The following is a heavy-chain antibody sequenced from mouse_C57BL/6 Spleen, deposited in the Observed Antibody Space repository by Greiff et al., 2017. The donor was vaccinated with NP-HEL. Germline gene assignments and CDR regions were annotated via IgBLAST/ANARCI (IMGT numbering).Heavy chain of an antibody. CDR3: ARGTDY. Sequence: EVQLQQSGPELVKPGASVKISCKASGYTFTDYYMNWVKQSHGKSLEWIGDINPNNGGTSYNQKFKGKATLTVDKSSSTAYMELRRLTSEDSAVYYCARGTDYWGQGTTLTVSS. V-gene: IGHV1-26*01. J-gene: IGHJ2*01. CDR2: INPNNGGT. CDR1: GYTFTDYY. D-gene: IGHD3-3*01.